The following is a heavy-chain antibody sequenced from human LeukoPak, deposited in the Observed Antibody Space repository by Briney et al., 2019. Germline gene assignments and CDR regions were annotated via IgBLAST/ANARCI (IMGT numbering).Heavy chain of an antibody. Sequence: GGSLRLSCAASGFTFSSYWMHWVRQAPGKGLVWVSRINSDGSSTSYADSVKGRFTISRDNAKNALYLQMNSLRAEDTAVYYCARDGIAAPHDYWGQGTLVTVSS. D-gene: IGHD6-25*01. J-gene: IGHJ4*02. CDR1: GFTFSSYW. CDR2: INSDGSST. CDR3: ARDGIAAPHDY. V-gene: IGHV3-74*01.